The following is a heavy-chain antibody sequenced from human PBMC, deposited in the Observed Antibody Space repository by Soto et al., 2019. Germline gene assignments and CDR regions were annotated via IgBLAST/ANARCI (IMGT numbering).Heavy chain of an antibody. CDR1: GRTFSSYA. Sequence: GPSVKVSCKAAGRTFSSYAISWVRQAPGQGLEWMGGISAYNGNTHYAQKLQGRVTMTTDTSTSTAYMELRSLRSDDTAVYYCARSRGYDFWSGYLGGYYYYYGMDVWGQGTTVTVSS. J-gene: IGHJ6*02. CDR3: ARSRGYDFWSGYLGGYYYYYGMDV. D-gene: IGHD3-3*01. CDR2: ISAYNGNT. V-gene: IGHV1-18*01.